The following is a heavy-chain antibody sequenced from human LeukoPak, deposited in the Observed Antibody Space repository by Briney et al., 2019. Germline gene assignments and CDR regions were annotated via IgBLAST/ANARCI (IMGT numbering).Heavy chain of an antibody. CDR3: ATLKYPRDY. V-gene: IGHV1-18*01. Sequence: ASVKVSCKASGYTSTNYGISWVRQAPGQGLEWMGWISAYNGNTNYAQKLQGRVTMTTDTSTSTAYMELSSLRSEDTAVYYCATLKYPRDYWGQGTLVTVSS. CDR1: GYTSTNYG. J-gene: IGHJ4*02. D-gene: IGHD2-2*01. CDR2: ISAYNGNT.